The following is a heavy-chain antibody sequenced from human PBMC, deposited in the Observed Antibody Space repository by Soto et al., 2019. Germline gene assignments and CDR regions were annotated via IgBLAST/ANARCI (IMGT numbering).Heavy chain of an antibody. Sequence: QVQLVQSGAEVREPGASMKLSCEFSGKIFTAQTIHWVRQAPGQKFEWMGWIVAANGHTKHSQHFQGRVTITRDTSTNIVYMELTSLRSEETGLYFCAAEEADSPYFDSWGQGTLVTVSS. CDR2: IVAANGHT. J-gene: IGHJ4*02. CDR3: AAEEADSPYFDS. V-gene: IGHV1-3*01. D-gene: IGHD2-21*01. CDR1: GKIFTAQT.